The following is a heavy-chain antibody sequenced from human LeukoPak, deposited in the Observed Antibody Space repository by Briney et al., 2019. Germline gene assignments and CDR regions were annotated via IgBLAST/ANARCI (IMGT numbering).Heavy chain of an antibody. J-gene: IGHJ3*02. CDR1: GGSFSGYY. V-gene: IGHV4-34*01. Sequence: SETLSLTCAVYGGSFSGYYWSWIRQPPGKGLEWIGEINHSGSTNYNPSLKSRVTISVDTSKNQFSLKLSSVTAADTAVYYCARRTPALGIDAFDIWGQGTMVTVSS. D-gene: IGHD1-14*01. CDR3: ARRTPALGIDAFDI. CDR2: INHSGST.